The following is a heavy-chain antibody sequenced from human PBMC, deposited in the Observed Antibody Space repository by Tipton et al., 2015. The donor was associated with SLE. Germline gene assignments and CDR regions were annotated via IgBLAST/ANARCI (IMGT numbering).Heavy chain of an antibody. Sequence: TLSLTCVVSGGSISSGGYSWSWIRQPPGKGLEWIGYIYHSGSTYYNPSLKSRVTISVDRSKNQFSLKLSSVTAADTAVYYCAREGYTDGYWGQGTLVTVSS. CDR2: IYHSGST. V-gene: IGHV4-30-2*01. D-gene: IGHD5-18*01. CDR1: GGSISSGGYS. CDR3: AREGYTDGY. J-gene: IGHJ4*02.